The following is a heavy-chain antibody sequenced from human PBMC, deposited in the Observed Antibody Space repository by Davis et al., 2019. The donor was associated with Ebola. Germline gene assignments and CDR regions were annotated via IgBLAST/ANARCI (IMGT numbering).Heavy chain of an antibody. CDR1: GFTFSSYW. CDR3: VKVLSGSYHLDFDY. Sequence: HTGGSLRLSCAASGFTFSSYWMHWVRQAPGKGLVWVSRINSDGSSTYYADSVKGRFTISRDNSKNTLYLQMSSLRAEDTAVYYCVKVLSGSYHLDFDYWGQGTLVTVSS. CDR2: INSDGSST. D-gene: IGHD1-26*01. V-gene: IGHV3-74*01. J-gene: IGHJ4*02.